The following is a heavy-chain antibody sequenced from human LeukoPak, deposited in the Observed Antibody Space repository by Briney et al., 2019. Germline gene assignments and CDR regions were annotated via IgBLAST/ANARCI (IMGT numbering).Heavy chain of an antibody. V-gene: IGHV1-18*01. J-gene: IGHJ5*02. CDR2: ISVYNGNT. Sequence: ASVKVSCKASGYTFTSYGISWVRQAPGQGLEWMGWISVYNGNTNYAQKLQGRVTMTTDTSTSTAYMELRSLRSVDAAVYYCARDQLSRGVWFDPWGQGTLVTVSS. CDR1: GYTFTSYG. D-gene: IGHD1-1*01. CDR3: ARDQLSRGVWFDP.